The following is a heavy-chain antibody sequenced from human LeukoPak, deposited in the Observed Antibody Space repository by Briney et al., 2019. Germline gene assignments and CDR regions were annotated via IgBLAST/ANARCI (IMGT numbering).Heavy chain of an antibody. J-gene: IGHJ4*02. V-gene: IGHV4-59*01. CDR2: IYYSGST. CDR3: ARGSIAAAGPEVGSYYFDY. D-gene: IGHD6-13*01. CDR1: GGSISGYY. Sequence: TSETLSLTCTVSGGSISGYYWSWIRQLPGKGLEWIGYIYYSGSTNYNPSLKSRVTISVDTSKNQFSLKLSSVTAADTAVYYCARGSIAAAGPEVGSYYFDYWGQGTLVTVSS.